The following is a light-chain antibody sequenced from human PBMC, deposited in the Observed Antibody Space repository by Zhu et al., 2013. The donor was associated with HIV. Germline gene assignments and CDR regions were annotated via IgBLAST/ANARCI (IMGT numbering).Light chain of an antibody. CDR2: EVS. Sequence: QSALTQPASVSGSLGQSITISCTGTSSDVGAYKYVSWYQQHPGKAPKLMIYEVSDRPSGVSSRFSGSKSGNTASLTISGLQAEDEAVYYCSSYSNSATRIFGGGTTVTVL. J-gene: IGLJ2*01. CDR3: SSYSNSATRI. CDR1: SSDVGAYKY. V-gene: IGLV2-14*01.